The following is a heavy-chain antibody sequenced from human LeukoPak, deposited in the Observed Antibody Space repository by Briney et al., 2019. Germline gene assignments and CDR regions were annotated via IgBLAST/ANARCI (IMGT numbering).Heavy chain of an antibody. D-gene: IGHD5-12*01. CDR1: GGSISSYY. J-gene: IGHJ5*02. V-gene: IGHV4-4*07. Sequence: SETLSLTCTVSGGSISSYYWSWIRQPAGKGLEWIGRIYTSGSTNYNPSLKSRVTMSVDTSKNQFSLKLSSVTAADTAVYYCARGCGYATHGWFDPWGQGTLVTVSS. CDR3: ARGCGYATHGWFDP. CDR2: IYTSGST.